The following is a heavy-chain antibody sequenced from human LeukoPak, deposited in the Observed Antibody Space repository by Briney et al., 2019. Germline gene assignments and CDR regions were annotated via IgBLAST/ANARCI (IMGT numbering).Heavy chain of an antibody. D-gene: IGHD1-26*01. V-gene: IGHV4-34*01. J-gene: IGHJ4*02. CDR1: GGSFSGYY. CDR2: INHSGST. Sequence: SETLSLTCAVYGGSFSGYYWSWIRQPPGKGLEWIGEINHSGSTNYNPSLKSRVTISVDTSKNQFSLKLSSVTAADTAVYYCARVAYSGSYCQYYFDYWGQGTLVTVSS. CDR3: ARVAYSGSYCQYYFDY.